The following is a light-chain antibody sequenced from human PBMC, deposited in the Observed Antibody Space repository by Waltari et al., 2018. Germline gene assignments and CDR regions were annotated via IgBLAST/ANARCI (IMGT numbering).Light chain of an antibody. Sequence: QSALTQPASVSGSPGQSITLSCTGTSSDVGGSRYFPWYQQHPGKVPKLMLFDVSSRPSGVTNRFSGSKSGNPASLTISGLQADDEADYYCSSYSTSNTYVFGTGTKVTLL. CDR2: DVS. J-gene: IGLJ1*01. CDR1: SSDVGGSRY. V-gene: IGLV2-14*03. CDR3: SSYSTSNTYV.